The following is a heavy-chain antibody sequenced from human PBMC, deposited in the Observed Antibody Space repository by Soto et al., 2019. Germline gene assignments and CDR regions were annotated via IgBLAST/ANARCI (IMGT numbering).Heavy chain of an antibody. Sequence: QITLKESGPTLVKPTQTLTLTCTFSGFSLSTSGVGVGWIRQPPGKALEWLALIYWDDDKRYSPSLKSRLTITKDTSKNQVVLTMTNMDPVDTATYYCAHQTHLGIFSVGEIDYWGQGTLVTVSS. CDR2: IYWDDDK. J-gene: IGHJ4*02. CDR1: GFSLSTSGVG. D-gene: IGHD3-10*01. V-gene: IGHV2-5*02. CDR3: AHQTHLGIFSVGEIDY.